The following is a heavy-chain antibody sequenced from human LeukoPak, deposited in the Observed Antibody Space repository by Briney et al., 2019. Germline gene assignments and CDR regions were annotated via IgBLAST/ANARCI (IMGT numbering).Heavy chain of an antibody. J-gene: IGHJ1*01. CDR2: INPDGRDT. CDR3: TSWGDTTAEYFQR. D-gene: IGHD2-21*02. V-gene: IGHV3-7*01. Sequence: PGGSLRLSCVVSGFTISTHGMHWARQAPGKGLEWVAHINPDGRDTYYVDSVKGRFTISRDNAQNSMYLQMNSLRVEDTAVYYCTSWGDTTAEYFQRWGQGTLVTVSS. CDR1: GFTISTHG.